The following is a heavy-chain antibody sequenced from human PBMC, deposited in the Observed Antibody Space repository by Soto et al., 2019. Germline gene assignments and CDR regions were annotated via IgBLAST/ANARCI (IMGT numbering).Heavy chain of an antibody. V-gene: IGHV3-53*01. J-gene: IGHJ4*02. CDR3: ARGVAYYDSSGYYYRDYYFDY. D-gene: IGHD3-22*01. CDR2: IYSGGST. CDR1: GFTVSSNY. Sequence: PGGSLRLSCAASGFTVSSNYMSWVRQAPGKGLEWVSVIYSGGSTYYADSVKGRFTISRDNSKNTLYLQMNSLRAEDTAVYYCARGVAYYDSSGYYYRDYYFDYWGQGTLVTVSS.